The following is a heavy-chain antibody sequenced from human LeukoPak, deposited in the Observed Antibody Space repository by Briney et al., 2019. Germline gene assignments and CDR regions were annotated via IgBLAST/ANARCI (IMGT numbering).Heavy chain of an antibody. CDR1: GGSFSGYY. J-gene: IGHJ6*03. V-gene: IGHV4-34*01. CDR2: INHSGST. D-gene: IGHD2-21*01. Sequence: SETLSLTCAVYGGSFSGYYWSWIRQPPGKGLEWIGEINHSGSTNYNPSLKSRVTISVDTSKNQFSLRLSSVTAADTAVYYCARVQFAGIRYYYYMDVWGKGTTVTVSS. CDR3: ARVQFAGIRYYYYMDV.